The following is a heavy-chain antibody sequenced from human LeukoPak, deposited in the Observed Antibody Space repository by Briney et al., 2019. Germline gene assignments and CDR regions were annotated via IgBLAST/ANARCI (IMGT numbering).Heavy chain of an antibody. Sequence: GGSLRLSCAASGFTLSSNYMSWVRQAPGKGLEWVSVIYSGGSTYYADSVKGRFTISRDNSKNTVYLQMNSLRAEDTAVYYCARDPDGANLFDYWGQGTLVTVSS. V-gene: IGHV3-53*01. D-gene: IGHD4/OR15-4a*01. CDR1: GFTLSSNY. CDR2: IYSGGST. CDR3: ARDPDGANLFDY. J-gene: IGHJ4*02.